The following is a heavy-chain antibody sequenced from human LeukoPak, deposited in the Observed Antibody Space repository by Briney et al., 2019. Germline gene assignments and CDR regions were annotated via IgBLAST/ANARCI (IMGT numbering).Heavy chain of an antibody. V-gene: IGHV3-21*04. CDR1: GFDFNNYN. Sequence: GGSLRLSCAASGFDFNNYNMNWVRQAPGRGLEWVSSITSSGTYIYYADSVKGRFTISRDNAKNSLYLQMNSLRPEDTAVYYCAKDPPYYYDSSGYGGGAFDIWGQGTTVTVSS. CDR2: ITSSGTYI. D-gene: IGHD3-22*01. J-gene: IGHJ3*02. CDR3: AKDPPYYYDSSGYGGGAFDI.